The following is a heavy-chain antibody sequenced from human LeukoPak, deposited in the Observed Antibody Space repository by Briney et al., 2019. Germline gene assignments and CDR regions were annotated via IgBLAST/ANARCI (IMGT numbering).Heavy chain of an antibody. CDR3: VKSTGRFGDLLYV. V-gene: IGHV3-7*01. J-gene: IGHJ4*02. CDR1: GFMFGRFW. D-gene: IGHD3-10*01. CDR2: MKQDGSEA. Sequence: GGSLRLSCAASGFMFGRFWMNWVRQAPGKGLEWVANMKQDGSEAYYVDSVRGRFTISRDNAKNSLYLQINSLRAENTAVYCCVKSTGRFGDLLYVWGQGTLVTVSS.